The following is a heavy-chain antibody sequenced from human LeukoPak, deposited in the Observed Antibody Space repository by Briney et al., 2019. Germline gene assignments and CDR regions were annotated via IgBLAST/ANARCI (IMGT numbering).Heavy chain of an antibody. D-gene: IGHD3-22*01. Sequence: GGSLRLSCAASGFTFSSYWMHWVRQAPGKGLVWVSRINSDGSSTSYADSVKGRFTISRDNAKNTLYLQMNSLRAEDTAVYCCARVRSGYYYPYYYYGMDVWGQGTTVTVSS. V-gene: IGHV3-74*01. J-gene: IGHJ6*02. CDR2: INSDGSST. CDR3: ARVRSGYYYPYYYYGMDV. CDR1: GFTFSSYW.